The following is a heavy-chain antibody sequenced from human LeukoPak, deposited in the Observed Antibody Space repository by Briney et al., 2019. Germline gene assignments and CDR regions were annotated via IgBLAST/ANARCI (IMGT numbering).Heavy chain of an antibody. D-gene: IGHD5-24*01. CDR2: IYYGGT. J-gene: IGHJ4*02. Sequence: PSETLSLTCTVSGGSISSYYWSWIRQSPGKGLEWIAYIYYGGTNYNPSLKSRVTISVDTSKNQFSLNLRSATAADTAVYYCARGDGYNSGYFEYWGQGTLVTVSS. V-gene: IGHV4-59*01. CDR1: GGSISSYY. CDR3: ARGDGYNSGYFEY.